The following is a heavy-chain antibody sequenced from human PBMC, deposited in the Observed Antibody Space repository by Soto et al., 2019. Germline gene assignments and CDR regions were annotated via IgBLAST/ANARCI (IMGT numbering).Heavy chain of an antibody. D-gene: IGHD3-22*01. Sequence: QITLKESGPTLVKPTQTLTLTSTISGLSLSTSGVGVSWIRQPPGKALERLALIYWDDDKRYSPSLKGRLTITKDTTKIQVVLTVTNMDPVDTAPYYWAHRLMGYYYGSSGSNRFDPWGQGTLVTVSS. CDR2: IYWDDDK. V-gene: IGHV2-5*02. CDR3: AHRLMGYYYGSSGSNRFDP. CDR1: GLSLSTSGVG. J-gene: IGHJ5*02.